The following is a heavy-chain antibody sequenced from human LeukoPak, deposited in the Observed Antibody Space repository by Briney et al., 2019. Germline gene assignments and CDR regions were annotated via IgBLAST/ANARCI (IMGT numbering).Heavy chain of an antibody. V-gene: IGHV3-23*01. Sequence: GGSLRLSCAASGFTFSSYAMSWVRQTPGKGVEWVSAISGSGGSTYYADSVKGRFTISRDNSKSTLYLQMNSLRAEDTAVYYCAKEVLFYGSGSYYKAFDSWGQGTLVTVSS. CDR1: GFTFSSYA. J-gene: IGHJ4*02. CDR2: ISGSGGST. CDR3: AKEVLFYGSGSYYKAFDS. D-gene: IGHD3-10*01.